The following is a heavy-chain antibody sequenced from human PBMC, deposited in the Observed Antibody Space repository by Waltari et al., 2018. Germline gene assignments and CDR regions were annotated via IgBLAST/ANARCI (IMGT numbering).Heavy chain of an antibody. CDR3: ARGGFIGYCSTTSCYSGFDD. J-gene: IGHJ4*02. CDR1: GFTVSNYW. V-gene: IGHV3-7*03. CDR2: MKQDGSEE. Sequence: EVQLVESGGGFVQPGGSLRLSCAASGFTVSNYWMNWVRQAPGQGLGWVANMKQDGSEEYYVDSVKGRFTISRDNAKNSLDLQMNSLRAEDTAVYYCARGGFIGYCSTTSCYSGFDDWGQGTLVTVSS. D-gene: IGHD2-2*01.